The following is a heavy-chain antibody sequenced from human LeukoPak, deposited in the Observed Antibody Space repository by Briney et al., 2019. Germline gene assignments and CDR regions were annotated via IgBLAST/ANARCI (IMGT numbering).Heavy chain of an antibody. Sequence: ASVKVSCKASGYTFTGYYMHWVRQAPGPGLEWMGRINPNRGGTNDAQKFQGRVTMTRDTSISTAYMELSRLRSDDTAVYYCARDTHIVVVTAVSSDYWGQGTLVTVSS. CDR2: INPNRGGT. CDR1: GYTFTGYY. J-gene: IGHJ4*02. V-gene: IGHV1-2*06. CDR3: ARDTHIVVVTAVSSDY. D-gene: IGHD2-21*02.